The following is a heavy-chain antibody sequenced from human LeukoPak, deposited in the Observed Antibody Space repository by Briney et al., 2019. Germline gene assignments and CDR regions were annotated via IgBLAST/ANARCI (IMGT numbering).Heavy chain of an antibody. V-gene: IGHV1-69*05. J-gene: IGHJ3*02. Sequence: VASVKVSCKASGGTFSRYAISWLRQAPGQGLEWMGGIIPIFGTANYAQKFQGRVTITTDESTSTAYLELSSLRSEDTAMYYCARERAPIAVAGSHDAFDIWGQGTMVTVSS. CDR1: GGTFSRYA. CDR2: IIPIFGTA. CDR3: ARERAPIAVAGSHDAFDI. D-gene: IGHD6-19*01.